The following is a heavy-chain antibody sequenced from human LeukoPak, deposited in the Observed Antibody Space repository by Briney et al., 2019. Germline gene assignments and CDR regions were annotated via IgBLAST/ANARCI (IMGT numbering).Heavy chain of an antibody. D-gene: IGHD3-3*01. CDR1: GGSFSDYY. Sequence: SETLSLTCAVYGGSFSDYYWSWIRQPPGKGLEWIGEINHSGSTNHNPSLKRRVTISVDTSKNQFSLKLNSVTAADTAVYYCASRTNDAFDIWGQGTMVTVSS. CDR3: ASRTNDAFDI. J-gene: IGHJ3*02. V-gene: IGHV4-34*01. CDR2: INHSGST.